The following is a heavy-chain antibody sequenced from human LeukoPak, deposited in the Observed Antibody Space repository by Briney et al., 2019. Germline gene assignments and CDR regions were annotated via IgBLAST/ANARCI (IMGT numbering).Heavy chain of an antibody. D-gene: IGHD3-10*01. CDR1: GFTFSSYD. Sequence: PGGSLRLSCAASGFTFSSYDMHWVRQAPGKALEWVAFIRYDGSADSVTGRFTISRDNYKNMHYLQMNSLRAEDTAVYYCARDWWDYGSGSYCGVDYWGQGTLVTVSS. J-gene: IGHJ4*02. CDR2: IRYDGS. V-gene: IGHV3-30*02. CDR3: ARDWWDYGSGSYCGVDY.